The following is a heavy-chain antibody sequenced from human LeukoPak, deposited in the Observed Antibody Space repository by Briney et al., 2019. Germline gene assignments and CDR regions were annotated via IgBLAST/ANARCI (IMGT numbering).Heavy chain of an antibody. CDR2: ISAYNGST. Sequence: ASVKVSCKASGYTFTSYGISWVRQAPGQGLEWMGWISAYNGSTNYAQKLQGRVTMTTDTPTSTAYMELRSLRSDDTAVYYCARDPGDYDILTGYFRYYYGMDVWGQGTTVTVSS. V-gene: IGHV1-18*01. CDR3: ARDPGDYDILTGYFRYYYGMDV. CDR1: GYTFTSYG. J-gene: IGHJ6*02. D-gene: IGHD3-9*01.